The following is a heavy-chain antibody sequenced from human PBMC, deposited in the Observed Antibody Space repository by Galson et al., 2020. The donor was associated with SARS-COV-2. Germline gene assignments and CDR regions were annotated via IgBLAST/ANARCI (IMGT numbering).Heavy chain of an antibody. CDR1: GGSIGSYY. V-gene: IGHV4-59*01. CDR3: ARVGCSSTSCTAFDI. Sequence: SETLSLTCAVSGGSIGSYYWSWIRQPPGKGLEWIGSTYYSGSTSYNPSLKSRVTISVDTSKNQFYLNLNSVTSADTAVYYCARVGCSSTSCTAFDIWGQGTMVTVSS. D-gene: IGHD2-2*01. J-gene: IGHJ3*02. CDR2: TYYSGST.